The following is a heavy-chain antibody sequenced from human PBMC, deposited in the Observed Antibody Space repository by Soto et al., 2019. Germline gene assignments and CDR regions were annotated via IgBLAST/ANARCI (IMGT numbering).Heavy chain of an antibody. Sequence: PGGSPRLSCAASGFTFSSYSMNWVRQAPGKGLEWVSYISSSSSTIYYADSVKGRFTISRDNAKNSLYLQMNSLRDEDTAVYYCARVHDPIAAAAPPDMDVWGQGTTVTVSS. V-gene: IGHV3-48*02. J-gene: IGHJ6*02. CDR1: GFTFSSYS. CDR2: ISSSSSTI. CDR3: ARVHDPIAAAAPPDMDV. D-gene: IGHD6-13*01.